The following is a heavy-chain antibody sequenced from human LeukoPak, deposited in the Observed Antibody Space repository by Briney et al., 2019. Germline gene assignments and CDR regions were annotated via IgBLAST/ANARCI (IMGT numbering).Heavy chain of an antibody. J-gene: IGHJ6*03. Sequence: GGSLRLSCAASGFTFSSYAMSWVRQAPGKGLEWVANIKQDGSEKYYVDSVKGRFTISRDNAKNSLYLQMNSLRAEDTAVYYCARDRDSSSWYVVYYYYMDVWGKGTTVTVSS. CDR1: GFTFSSYA. V-gene: IGHV3-7*01. D-gene: IGHD6-13*01. CDR3: ARDRDSSSWYVVYYYYMDV. CDR2: IKQDGSEK.